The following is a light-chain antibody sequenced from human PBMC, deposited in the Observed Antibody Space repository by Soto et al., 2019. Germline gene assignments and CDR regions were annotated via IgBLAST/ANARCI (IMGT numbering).Light chain of an antibody. CDR2: GAS. V-gene: IGKV3-20*01. J-gene: IGKJ2*01. Sequence: EIVLTQSPGTLSLSPGERATLSCRASQSVNSNYFAWYQQKPGQAPRLLISGASSRATGIPDRFSGSGSGTDFTLTISRLEPEDFAVYYCQQYGSSLYTFGQGTKLEIK. CDR1: QSVNSNY. CDR3: QQYGSSLYT.